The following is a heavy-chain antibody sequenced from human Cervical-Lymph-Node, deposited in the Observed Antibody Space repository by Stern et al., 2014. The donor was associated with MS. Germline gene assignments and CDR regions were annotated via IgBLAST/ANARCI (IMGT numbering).Heavy chain of an antibody. D-gene: IGHD5-24*01. CDR2: IIPNNGDT. V-gene: IGHV1-2*02. CDR1: GYTFTGYY. CDR3: AKDGYNY. Sequence: QVQLVESGAEVKKPGASVKVSCKASGYTFTGYYIHWVRQAPGQGLEWMGWIIPNNGDTNYAQNFQGRVTMTRDTSISTAYMELSMLRSDDTAVYYCAKDGYNYWGQGTLVTVSS. J-gene: IGHJ4*02.